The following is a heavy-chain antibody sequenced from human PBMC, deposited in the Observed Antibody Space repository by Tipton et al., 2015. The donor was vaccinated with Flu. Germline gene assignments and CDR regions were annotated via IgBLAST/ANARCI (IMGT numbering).Heavy chain of an antibody. Sequence: SLRLSCAASGFTFSTYWMTWVRQAPGEGLEWVANINQDGSEKNSVDSVKGRFTISRDNAKNSLYLQMSSLRVEDTAVYYCARIAGHSSGFDIWGQGTTVTISS. V-gene: IGHV3-7*01. CDR1: GFTFSTYW. J-gene: IGHJ3*02. CDR2: INQDGSEK. CDR3: ARIAGHSSGFDI. D-gene: IGHD5-18*01.